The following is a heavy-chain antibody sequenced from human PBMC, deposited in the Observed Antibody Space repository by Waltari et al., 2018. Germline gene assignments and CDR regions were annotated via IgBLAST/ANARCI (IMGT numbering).Heavy chain of an antibody. CDR2: VDPEDGET. J-gene: IGHJ6*02. CDR3: AAVAGTQSRYYYYYGMDV. V-gene: IGHV1-69-2*01. Sequence: EVQLVQSGAEVKKPGATVKISCKVSGYTFTDYYMHWVQQAPGKGLEWMGLVDPEDGETIYAEKFQGRVTITADTSTDTAYMELSSLRSEYTAVYYCAAVAGTQSRYYYYYGMDVWGQGTTVTVSS. CDR1: GYTFTDYY. D-gene: IGHD6-19*01.